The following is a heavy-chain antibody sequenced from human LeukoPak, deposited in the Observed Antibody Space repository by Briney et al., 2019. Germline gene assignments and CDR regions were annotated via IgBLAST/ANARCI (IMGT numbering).Heavy chain of an antibody. J-gene: IGHJ4*02. V-gene: IGHV4-39*07. CDR3: ARDLWFGELN. D-gene: IGHD3-10*01. Sequence: SETLSLTCTVSGGSISSSSYYWGWIRQPPGKGLEWIESIYYSGSTYYNPSLKGRVTISVDTSKNQFSLKLSSVTAADTAVYYCARDLWFGELNWGQGTLVTVSS. CDR1: GGSISSSSYY. CDR2: IYYSGST.